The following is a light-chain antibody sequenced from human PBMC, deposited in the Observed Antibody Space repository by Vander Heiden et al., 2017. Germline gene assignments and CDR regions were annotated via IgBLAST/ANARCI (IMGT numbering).Light chain of an antibody. CDR2: DVI. Sequence: QSALTQPASVSGSPGQSITISCTGTSSDIGGYNYVSWYQHHPGKAPKLMIYDVINRPSGVSYRFSGSKSGNTASLTVSGLQAEDEADYYCTSYTSSGTLVVFGGGTKLTVL. CDR3: TSYTSSGTLVV. J-gene: IGLJ2*01. CDR1: SSDIGGYNY. V-gene: IGLV2-14*03.